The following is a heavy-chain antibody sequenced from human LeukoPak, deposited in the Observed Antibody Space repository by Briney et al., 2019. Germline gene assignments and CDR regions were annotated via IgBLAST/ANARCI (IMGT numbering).Heavy chain of an antibody. V-gene: IGHV4-59*01. CDR2: IYYSGDT. D-gene: IGHD1-1*01. CDR1: GGSISSYY. CDR3: ARDLELERNRWNYFES. Sequence: SETLSLTCTVSGGSISSYYWSWIRQAPGKGLEWIGYIYYSGDTKYNPSLKSRVSLSFDTSKQQFSLRLSSVTAADTAVYYCARDLELERNRWNYFESWGQGTLVTVSS. J-gene: IGHJ4*02.